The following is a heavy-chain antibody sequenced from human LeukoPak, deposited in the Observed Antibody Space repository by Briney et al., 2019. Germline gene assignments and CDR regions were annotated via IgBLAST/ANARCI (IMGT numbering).Heavy chain of an antibody. CDR2: INPNSGGT. CDR3: AGGYCSSTSCPHTTQNYYYGMDV. Sequence: ASVKVSCKASGYTFTGYYMHWVRKAPGQGLEWMGWINPNSGGTNYAQQFQGRVTRTRDTSISTAYMELSRLRSDDTAVYYCAGGYCSSTSCPHTTQNYYYGMDVWGQGTTVTVSS. V-gene: IGHV1-2*02. D-gene: IGHD2-2*01. J-gene: IGHJ6*02. CDR1: GYTFTGYY.